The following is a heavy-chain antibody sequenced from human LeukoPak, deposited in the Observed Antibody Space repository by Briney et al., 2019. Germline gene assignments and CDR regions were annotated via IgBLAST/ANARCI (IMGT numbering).Heavy chain of an antibody. CDR1: GYTFTSYD. CDR3: ARRLPISCSSTSCYRWFVP. Sequence: ASVKVSCKASGYTFTSYDINWVRQATGQGLEWMGWMNPNSGNTGYAQKFQGRVTITRNTSISTAYMELSSLRSEDTAVYYCARRLPISCSSTSCYRWFVPWGQRTLVTVSS. V-gene: IGHV1-8*03. D-gene: IGHD2-2*01. CDR2: MNPNSGNT. J-gene: IGHJ5*02.